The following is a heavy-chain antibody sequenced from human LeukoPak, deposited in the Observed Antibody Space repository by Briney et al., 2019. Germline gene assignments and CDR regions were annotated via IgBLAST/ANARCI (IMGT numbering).Heavy chain of an antibody. CDR2: IYYSGCT. V-gene: IGHV4-39*01. CDR1: GGSISSSSYY. Sequence: SETLSLTCTVSGGSISSSSYYWGWIRQPPGKGLEWIGSIYYSGCTYYNPSLKSRVTISVDTSKNQFSLKLSSVTAADTAVYYCARAVVPAAPYYFDYWGQGTLVTVSS. CDR3: ARAVVPAAPYYFDY. J-gene: IGHJ4*02. D-gene: IGHD2-2*01.